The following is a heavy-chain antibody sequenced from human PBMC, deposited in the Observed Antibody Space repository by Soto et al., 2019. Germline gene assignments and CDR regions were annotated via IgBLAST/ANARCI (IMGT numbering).Heavy chain of an antibody. V-gene: IGHV3-33*01. J-gene: IGHJ4*02. D-gene: IGHD1-1*01. CDR2: IWYDGSNK. Sequence: PGESLKISCAASGFTFSSYGMHWVRQAPGKGLEWVAVIWYDGSNKYYADSVKGRFTISRDNSKNTLYLQMNSLRAEDTAVYYCARGRGTYFDYWGQGTLVTVSS. CDR1: GFTFSSYG. CDR3: ARGRGTYFDY.